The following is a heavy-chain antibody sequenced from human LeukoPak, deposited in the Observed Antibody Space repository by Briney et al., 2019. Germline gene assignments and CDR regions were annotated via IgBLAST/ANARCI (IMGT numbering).Heavy chain of an antibody. Sequence: SETLSLTCTVAGGSISTYYWSWIRQPPGKGLEWIGYIYYSGSTNYNPSLKSRVTISLDTSKNQFSLKLNSVTAADTAMYYCARSFSPNYYDLLDYWGQGTLVTVSS. V-gene: IGHV4-59*01. CDR2: IYYSGST. CDR1: GGSISTYY. D-gene: IGHD3-22*01. J-gene: IGHJ4*02. CDR3: ARSFSPNYYDLLDY.